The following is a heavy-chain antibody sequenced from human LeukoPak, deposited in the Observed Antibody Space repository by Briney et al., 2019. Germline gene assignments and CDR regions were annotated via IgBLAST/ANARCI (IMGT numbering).Heavy chain of an antibody. V-gene: IGHV1-69*04. CDR2: IIPILGIA. D-gene: IGHD4-23*01. CDR3: ARDRKDYGGNSGAFDI. J-gene: IGHJ3*02. CDR1: GGTFSSYA. Sequence: ASVMVSCKASGGTFSSYAISWVRQAPGQGLEWMGRIIPILGIANYAQKFQGRVTITADKSTSTAYMELSSLRPEDTAVYYCARDRKDYGGNSGAFDIWGQGTMVTVSS.